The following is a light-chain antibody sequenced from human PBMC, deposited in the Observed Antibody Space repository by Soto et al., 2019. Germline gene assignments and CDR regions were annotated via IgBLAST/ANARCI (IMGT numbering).Light chain of an antibody. V-gene: IGLV1-47*01. Sequence: QLVLTQPPSASGTPGQRVTISCAGSSCNLGSNYVYCYHQLPGTAAKLLIYRNNQRPSGVPDRFSGPKSGTSTSLAISGRRSEDEADYYCAAWDDSLSGRVFGGGTKLTVL. CDR3: AAWDDSLSGRV. CDR1: SCNLGSNY. J-gene: IGLJ2*01. CDR2: RNN.